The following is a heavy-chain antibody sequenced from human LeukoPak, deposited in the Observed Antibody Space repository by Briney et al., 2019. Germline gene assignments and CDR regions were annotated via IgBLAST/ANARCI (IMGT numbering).Heavy chain of an antibody. CDR3: ASILVDCGGDRYHHDY. D-gene: IGHD2-21*02. V-gene: IGHV4-39*07. J-gene: IGHJ4*02. Sequence: SETLSLTCTVSGGSITSSSYYWSWIRQPPGKGLEWIGEINHSGSTNYNPSLKSRVTISVDTSKNQFSLKLSSVTAADTAVYYCASILVDCGGDRYHHDYWGQGTLVTVSS. CDR2: INHSGST. CDR1: GGSITSSSYY.